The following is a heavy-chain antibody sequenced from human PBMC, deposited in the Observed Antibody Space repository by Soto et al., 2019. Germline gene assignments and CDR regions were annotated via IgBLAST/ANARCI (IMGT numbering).Heavy chain of an antibody. J-gene: IGHJ4*02. CDR1: GFPFDAYV. D-gene: IGHD3-22*01. Sequence: GGSLRLSCAASGFPFDAYVMHWVRQGPGKGLEWVSLITWDGGSTYYADSVKGRFTISRDNSENSLYLQMNSLRPEDTALYYCAKGNYYDSSGYYYFDYWGQGSLVTVSS. V-gene: IGHV3-43*01. CDR2: ITWDGGST. CDR3: AKGNYYDSSGYYYFDY.